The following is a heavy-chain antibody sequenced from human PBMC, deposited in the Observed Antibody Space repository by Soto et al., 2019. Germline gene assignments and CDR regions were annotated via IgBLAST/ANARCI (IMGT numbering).Heavy chain of an antibody. CDR3: AKTGYSSGWSYYYYYMDV. CDR2: ISYDGSNK. V-gene: IGHV3-30*18. CDR1: GFTFSSYG. Sequence: GGSLRLSCAASGFTFSSYGMHWVRQAPGKGLEWVAVISYDGSNKYYADSVKGRFTISRDNSKNTLYLQMNSLRAEDTAVYYCAKTGYSSGWSYYYYYMDVWGKGTTVTVSS. D-gene: IGHD6-19*01. J-gene: IGHJ6*03.